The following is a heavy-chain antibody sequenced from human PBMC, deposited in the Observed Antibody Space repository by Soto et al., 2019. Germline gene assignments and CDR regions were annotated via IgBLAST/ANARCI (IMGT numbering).Heavy chain of an antibody. D-gene: IGHD3-10*01. J-gene: IGHJ6*03. CDR3: ARDFKESQYYYYCMVV. Sequence: EVQLVESGGGLVKPGGSLRLSCVVSGFTFSSYSMNWVRQAPGKGLEWVSSISSGSNYTYYADSVKGRFTISRDNAKNSVYLQMNSLRAEDTALYYCARDFKESQYYYYCMVVWGKGTTVTVSS. V-gene: IGHV3-21*06. CDR1: GFTFSSYS. CDR2: ISSGSNYT.